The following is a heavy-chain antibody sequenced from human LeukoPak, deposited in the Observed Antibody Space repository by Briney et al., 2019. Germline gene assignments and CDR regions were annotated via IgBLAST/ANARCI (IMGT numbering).Heavy chain of an antibody. D-gene: IGHD3-22*01. V-gene: IGHV3-15*01. CDR1: GFTFSNAW. CDR3: VKDQLYYYDSSAYY. J-gene: IGHJ4*02. Sequence: GGSLRLSCAASGFTFSNAWMSWVRQAPGKGLEWVGRIKSKTDGGTTDYAAPVKGRFTISRDDSKNTLYLQMNSLKTEDTAVYYCVKDQLYYYDSSAYYWGQGTLVTVSS. CDR2: IKSKTDGGTT.